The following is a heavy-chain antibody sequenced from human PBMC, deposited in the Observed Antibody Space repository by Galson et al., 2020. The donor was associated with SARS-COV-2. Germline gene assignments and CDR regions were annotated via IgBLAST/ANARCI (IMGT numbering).Heavy chain of an antibody. V-gene: IGHV3-30-3*01. CDR3: ARDNYDYVWGSYRYGY. CDR1: GFTFSSYA. D-gene: IGHD3-16*02. CDR2: ISYDGSNK. J-gene: IGHJ4*02. Sequence: GESLKISCAASGFTFSSYAMHWVRQAPGKGLEWVAVISYDGSNKYYADSVKGRFTISRDNSKNTLYLQMNSLRAEDTAVYYCARDNYDYVWGSYRYGYWGQGTLVTVSS.